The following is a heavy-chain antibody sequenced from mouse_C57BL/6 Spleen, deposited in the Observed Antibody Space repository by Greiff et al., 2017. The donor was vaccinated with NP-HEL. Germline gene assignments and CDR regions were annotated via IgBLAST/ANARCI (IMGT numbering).Heavy chain of an antibody. CDR1: GYTFTSYW. Sequence: QVQLQQPGAELVKPGASVKMSCKASGYTFTSYWITWVKQRPGQGLEWIGDIYPGSGSTNYNEKFKSKATLTVDTSSSTAYMQLSSLTSEDSAVYYCARGDYYGSSWNAMDYWGQEPQSPSPQ. V-gene: IGHV1-55*01. D-gene: IGHD1-1*01. J-gene: IGHJ4*01. CDR2: IYPGSGST. CDR3: ARGDYYGSSWNAMDY.